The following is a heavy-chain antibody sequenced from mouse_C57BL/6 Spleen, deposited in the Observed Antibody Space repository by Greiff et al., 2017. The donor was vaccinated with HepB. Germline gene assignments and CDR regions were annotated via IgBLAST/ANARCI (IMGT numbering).Heavy chain of an antibody. D-gene: IGHD2-4*01. CDR2: INPGSGGT. CDR3: ARASIYYDYLYYAMDY. V-gene: IGHV1-54*01. Sequence: QVQLKESGAELVRPGTSVKVSCKASGYAFTNYLIEWVKQRPGQGLEWIGVINPGSGGTNYNEKFKGKATLTADKSSSTAYMQLSSLTSDDSAVYFCARASIYYDYLYYAMDYWGQGTSVTVSS. J-gene: IGHJ4*01. CDR1: GYAFTNYL.